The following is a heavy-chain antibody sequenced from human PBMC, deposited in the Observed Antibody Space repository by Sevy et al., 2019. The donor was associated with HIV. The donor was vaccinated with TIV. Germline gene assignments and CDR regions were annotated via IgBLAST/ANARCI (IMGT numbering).Heavy chain of an antibody. CDR3: AKGYYGFWSGYYYGMDV. V-gene: IGHV1-8*01. J-gene: IGHJ6*02. D-gene: IGHD3-3*01. Sequence: ASVKVSCKASGYTFTSYDINWVRQATGQGLEWMGWMNPNSGNTGYAQKFQGRVIMTRNTSITTAYMELSSLKSEDTAVYYCAKGYYGFWSGYYYGMDVWVQGTTVTVSS. CDR2: MNPNSGNT. CDR1: GYTFTSYD.